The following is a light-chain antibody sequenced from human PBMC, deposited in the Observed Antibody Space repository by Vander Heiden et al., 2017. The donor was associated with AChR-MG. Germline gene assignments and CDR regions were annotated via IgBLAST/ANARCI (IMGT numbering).Light chain of an antibody. CDR3: QQYNSQLT. V-gene: IGKV1-5*01. CDR2: DAS. CDR1: QSISSW. Sequence: IQMTQSPSTLSASVGDRVTITCRASQSISSWLAWYQQKPGKAPKLLIYDASSLESGVPSRFSGSGSGTEFTLTISSLQPDDFATYYCQQYNSQLTFGGGTKVEIK. J-gene: IGKJ4*01.